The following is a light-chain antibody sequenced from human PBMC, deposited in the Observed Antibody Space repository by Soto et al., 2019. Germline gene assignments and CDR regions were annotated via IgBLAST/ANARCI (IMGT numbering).Light chain of an antibody. CDR2: GAS. CDR1: LSVTSRY. V-gene: IGKV3-20*01. J-gene: IGKJ1*01. Sequence: NVLTQFPGTLSLSPGESATLSCRASLSVTSRYFHWYQQKPGQAPRLLIKGASTRAPDIPERFSGSGSGTDFTLTIDSLETEDFAVYYCQHYGSSRWTFGQGTRVDIK. CDR3: QHYGSSRWT.